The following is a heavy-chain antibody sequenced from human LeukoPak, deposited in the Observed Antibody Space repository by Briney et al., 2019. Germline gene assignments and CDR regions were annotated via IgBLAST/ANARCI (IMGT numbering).Heavy chain of an antibody. CDR1: GGSISSYY. Sequence: SETLFLTCTVSGGSISSYYWSWIRQPPRKGLEWIGYIYYSGSTNYNPSLKSRVTISVDTSKDQFSLKLNSVTAADTAVYYCARSNYCGGDCYSWDSWGQGTLVTVSS. CDR3: ARSNYCGGDCYSWDS. CDR2: IYYSGST. J-gene: IGHJ4*02. D-gene: IGHD2-21*02. V-gene: IGHV4-59*08.